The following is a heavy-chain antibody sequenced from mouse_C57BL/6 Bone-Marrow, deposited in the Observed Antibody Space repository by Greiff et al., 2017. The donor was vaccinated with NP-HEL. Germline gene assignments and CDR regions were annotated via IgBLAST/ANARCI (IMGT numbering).Heavy chain of an antibody. J-gene: IGHJ4*01. CDR3: ASRCGYKDGYYCYARDY. D-gene: IGHD2-3*01. V-gene: IGHV1-12*01. CDR2: IYPGNGDT. CDR1: GYTFTSYN. Sequence: LQQSGAELVRPGASVKMSCKASGYTFTSYNMPWVKQTPRQGLEWIGAIYPGNGDTSYNQKFKGQATLTVDKSSSTAYMQLSRLTSEGSAVYVCASRCGYKDGYYCYARDYWGQGTSVTVSS.